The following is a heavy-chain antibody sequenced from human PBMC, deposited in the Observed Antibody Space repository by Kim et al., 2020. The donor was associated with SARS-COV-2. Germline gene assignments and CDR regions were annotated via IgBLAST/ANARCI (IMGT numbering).Heavy chain of an antibody. D-gene: IGHD3-10*01. J-gene: IGHJ5*02. Sequence: SGPTLVNPTQTLTLTCTFSGFSLSTSAVGVGWIRQPPGKALEWLALIYWNDNKRYSPSLRSRLTISKDTSKNQVVLTMTNMDPVDTATYYCAHTYYYSSGTLRRVEPWGQGTLVTVSS. V-gene: IGHV2-5*01. CDR1: GFSLSTSAVG. CDR2: IYWNDNK. CDR3: AHTYYYSSGTLRRVEP.